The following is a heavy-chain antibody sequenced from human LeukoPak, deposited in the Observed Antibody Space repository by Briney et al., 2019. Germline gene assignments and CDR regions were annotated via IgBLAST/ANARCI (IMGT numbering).Heavy chain of an antibody. J-gene: IGHJ6*02. V-gene: IGHV1-69*13. Sequence: SVKVSCKASGGTFSSYAISWVRQAPGQGLEWMGGIIPIFGTANYAQKFQGRVTITADESTSTAYMELSSLRSEDTAVYYCARGSSYDSSGYYDYYYYGMDVWGQGTTVTVSS. CDR1: GGTFSSYA. D-gene: IGHD3-22*01. CDR3: ARGSSYDSSGYYDYYYYGMDV. CDR2: IIPIFGTA.